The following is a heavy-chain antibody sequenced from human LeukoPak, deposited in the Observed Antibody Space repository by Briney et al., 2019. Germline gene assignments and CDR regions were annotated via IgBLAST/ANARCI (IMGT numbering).Heavy chain of an antibody. CDR2: IYHSGCT. CDR1: GGSISSSNW. D-gene: IGHD3-10*01. Sequence: SGTLSLTCAVSGGSISSSNWWSWTRQPPGKGLEWIGEIYHSGCTNYNPSLKSRVTMSVDTSKNQFSLKLSSVTAADTAVYYCARDSGTTGEVKFDPWGQGTLVTVSS. CDR3: ARDSGTTGEVKFDP. J-gene: IGHJ5*02. V-gene: IGHV4-4*02.